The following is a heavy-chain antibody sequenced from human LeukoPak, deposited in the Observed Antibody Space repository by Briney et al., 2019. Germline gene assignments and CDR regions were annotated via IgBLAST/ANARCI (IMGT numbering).Heavy chain of an antibody. Sequence: GGSLRLSCAASGFTFSSYSMNWVRQAPGKGLEWVSYISSSSSTIYYADSVKGRFTISRDNAKNSLYLQMNSLRDEDTAVHYRARAVGWLQSLDYWGQGALVTVSS. J-gene: IGHJ4*02. D-gene: IGHD5-24*01. CDR1: GFTFSSYS. CDR2: ISSSSSTI. V-gene: IGHV3-48*02. CDR3: ARAVGWLQSLDY.